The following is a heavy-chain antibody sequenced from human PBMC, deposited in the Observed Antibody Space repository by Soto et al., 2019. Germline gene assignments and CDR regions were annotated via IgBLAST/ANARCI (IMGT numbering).Heavy chain of an antibody. CDR1: GGTFSSYA. V-gene: IGHV1-69*05. D-gene: IGHD2-2*01. J-gene: IGHJ5*02. CDR3: ASHCSTSCSDWIDP. CDR2: IIPIFGTA. Sequence: SVKVSCKASGGTFSSYAISWVRQAPGQGLEWMGGIIPIFGTANYAQKFQGRVTMTRDTSTSTVYMELSSPRSEDTAVYYCASHCSTSCSDWIDPWGQGTLVTVSS.